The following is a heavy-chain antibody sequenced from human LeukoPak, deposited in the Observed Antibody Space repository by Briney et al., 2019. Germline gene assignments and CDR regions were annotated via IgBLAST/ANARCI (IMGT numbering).Heavy chain of an antibody. CDR3: ATGIRASYYFDY. J-gene: IGHJ4*02. V-gene: IGHV3-23*01. Sequence: GGSLRLSCAASGFTFSSYAMSWVRQAPGKGLEWVSAISGSGGSTYCADSVKGRLTISRDNSKNTLYLRMNSLRAEDTAVYYCATGIRASYYFDYWGQGTLVTVSS. CDR2: ISGSGGST. CDR1: GFTFSSYA. D-gene: IGHD3-10*01.